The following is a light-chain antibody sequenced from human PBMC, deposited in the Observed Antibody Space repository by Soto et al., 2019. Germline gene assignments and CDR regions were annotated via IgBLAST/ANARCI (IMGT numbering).Light chain of an antibody. CDR3: QHHNSYSQT. V-gene: IGKV1-5*01. CDR1: QSIRYY. Sequence: TLSASVGDRVTITCRASQSIRYYLAWYQQMPGKAPKLLIYGASSLQSGVPSRFSGSGSGTEFTLTISSLQPDDFATYFCQHHNSYSQTFGQGTKVEIK. CDR2: GAS. J-gene: IGKJ1*01.